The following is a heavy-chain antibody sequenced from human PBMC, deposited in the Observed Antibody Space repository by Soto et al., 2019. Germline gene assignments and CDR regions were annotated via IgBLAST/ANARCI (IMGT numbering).Heavy chain of an antibody. D-gene: IGHD3-10*02. Sequence: QVQLVQSGPEVKKPGASVMLSCKASGYTFTTYVVRWVRQAPGLGLGWMGWISAYNGNTNYAQKFHGRVTMTTDASANTAYLELRSLRSDDTAVYYCARQEGHIEPMIGEFDFWGQGTLVTVSS. CDR3: ARQEGHIEPMIGEFDF. CDR2: ISAYNGNT. CDR1: GYTFTTYV. J-gene: IGHJ4*02. V-gene: IGHV1-18*01.